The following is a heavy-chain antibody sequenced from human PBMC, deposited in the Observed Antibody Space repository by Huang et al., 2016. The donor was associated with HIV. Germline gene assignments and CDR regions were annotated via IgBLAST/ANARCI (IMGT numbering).Heavy chain of an antibody. J-gene: IGHJ6*02. D-gene: IGHD6-6*01. CDR1: GGTFSTYA. Sequence: QVQLVQSGAEVKKPGSSVKVSCKASGGTFSTYAISWVRQAPGQGLEWLGGIIPMLRKANYAQKVQGTVTSTADEFTSTAYMELSSLRSEDTALYYCARGRTRSSLYDSYYGLDVWGQGTTVTVSS. CDR3: ARGRTRSSLYDSYYGLDV. V-gene: IGHV1-69*01. CDR2: IIPMLRKA.